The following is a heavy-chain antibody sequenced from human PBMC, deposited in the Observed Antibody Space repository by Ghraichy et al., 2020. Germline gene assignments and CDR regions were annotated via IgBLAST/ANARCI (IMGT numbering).Heavy chain of an antibody. D-gene: IGHD3-22*01. CDR3: ARDYPYYYDSSGYYSDAFDI. CDR1: GYTFTSYG. J-gene: IGHJ3*02. CDR2: ISAYNGNT. V-gene: IGHV1-18*01. Sequence: ASVKVSCKASGYTFTSYGISWVRQAPGQGLEWMGGISAYNGNTNYAQKLQGRVTMTTDTSTSTAYMELRSLRSDDTAVYYCARDYPYYYDSSGYYSDAFDIWGQGTMVTVSS.